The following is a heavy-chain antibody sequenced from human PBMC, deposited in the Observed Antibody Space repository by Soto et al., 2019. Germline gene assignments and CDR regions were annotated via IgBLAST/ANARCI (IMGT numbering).Heavy chain of an antibody. CDR2: MYTVGST. V-gene: IGHV3-66*01. Sequence: PGGSLRLSCAASGFTVTSHYMSWVRQAPGKGLEWVSIMYTVGSTYYADSVKGRFTLSRDNSKNTLYLQMNSLRAEDTAVYYCTRDSYFNCWGQGT. J-gene: IGHJ4*02. CDR3: TRDSYFNC. CDR1: GFTVTSHY.